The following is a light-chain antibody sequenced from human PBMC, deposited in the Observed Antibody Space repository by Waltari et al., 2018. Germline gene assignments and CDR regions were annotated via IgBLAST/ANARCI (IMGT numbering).Light chain of an antibody. J-gene: IGKJ5*01. V-gene: IGKV1-9*01. CDR3: QQLNSYPIT. CDR2: AAS. CDR1: QGMSSY. Sequence: DILLTQSPSFLSASVGDRVTLTCRASQGMSSYLAWCQQKPGKAPKLLIYAASTLQSGVPSRFSGSGSGTEFTLTISSLQPEDFATYYCQQLNSYPITFGQGTRLEIK.